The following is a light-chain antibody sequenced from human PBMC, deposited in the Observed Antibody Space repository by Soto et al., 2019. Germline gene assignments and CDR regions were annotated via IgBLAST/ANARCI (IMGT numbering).Light chain of an antibody. J-gene: IGLJ1*01. CDR1: SSDVGGYNY. Sequence: QSVLTQPASVSGSPGQSITISCTGTSSDVGGYNYVSWYQQHPGKAPKLMIYEVSNRPSGVSNRFSGSKSGNTASLTISGLQAEDEADYYCSSYTSSSTGYVFGTGTKVTDL. V-gene: IGLV2-14*01. CDR2: EVS. CDR3: SSYTSSSTGYV.